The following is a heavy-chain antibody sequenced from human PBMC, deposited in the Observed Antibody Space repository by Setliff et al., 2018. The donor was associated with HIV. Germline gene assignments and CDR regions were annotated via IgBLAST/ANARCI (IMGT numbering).Heavy chain of an antibody. CDR1: GGSISSYY. Sequence: SETLSLTCTVSGGSISSYYWSWIRQPPGKGLEWIGYIYYSGSTNYNPSLKSRVTISVDTSENQFSLKLSSVTAADTAVYYCARLSYDYVWGSYRYTDYYYYMDVWGKGTTVTVSS. D-gene: IGHD3-16*02. CDR3: ARLSYDYVWGSYRYTDYYYYMDV. V-gene: IGHV4-59*08. CDR2: IYYSGST. J-gene: IGHJ6*03.